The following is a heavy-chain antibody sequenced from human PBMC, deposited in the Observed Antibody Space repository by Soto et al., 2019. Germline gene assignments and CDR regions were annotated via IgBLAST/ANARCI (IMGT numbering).Heavy chain of an antibody. J-gene: IGHJ6*02. Sequence: PSETLSLTCAVYGGSFSGYYWSWIRQPPGKGLEWIGEINHSGSTNYNPSLKSRVTISVDTSKNQFSLKLSSVTAADTAVYYCARGTWFGELANYYYYGMDVWGQGTTVTVSS. CDR2: INHSGST. D-gene: IGHD3-10*01. CDR1: GGSFSGYY. V-gene: IGHV4-34*01. CDR3: ARGTWFGELANYYYYGMDV.